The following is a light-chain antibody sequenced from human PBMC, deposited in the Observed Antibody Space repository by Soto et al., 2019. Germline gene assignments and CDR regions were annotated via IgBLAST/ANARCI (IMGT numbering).Light chain of an antibody. CDR3: MHALQTPQT. V-gene: IGKV2-28*01. CDR2: MGS. J-gene: IGKJ2*01. CDR1: QSLLRTSGHNL. Sequence: DIVMTQSPLSLPVTPGEPASISCRSSQSLLRTSGHNLLDWYLQKPSQSPPPLIYMGSNRASGVPHRFSGSGSGTDFTLNISKVETDDVGVYYCMHALQTPQTFGQGTKLEIK.